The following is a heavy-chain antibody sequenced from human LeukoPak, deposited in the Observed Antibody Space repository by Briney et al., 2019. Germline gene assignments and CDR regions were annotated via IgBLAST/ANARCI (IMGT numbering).Heavy chain of an antibody. CDR3: AKVAFYDYVWGSYRPTYYFDY. V-gene: IGHV3-23*01. D-gene: IGHD3-16*02. J-gene: IGHJ4*02. CDR2: ISGSGGST. Sequence: GGSLRLSCVVSGLTFRDAWLSWVRQAPGKGLEWVSVISGSGGSTYYADSVKGRFTISRDNSKNTLYLQMNSLRAEDTAVYYCAKVAFYDYVWGSYRPTYYFDYWGQGTLVTVSS. CDR1: GLTFRDAW.